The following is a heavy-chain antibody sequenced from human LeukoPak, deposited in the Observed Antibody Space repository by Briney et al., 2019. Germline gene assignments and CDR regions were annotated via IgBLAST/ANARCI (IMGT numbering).Heavy chain of an antibody. V-gene: IGHV3-53*01. CDR2: IYSGDST. CDR3: ACRDSGDYPYFDY. D-gene: IGHD4-17*01. CDR1: GFTVRRKY. Sequence: GGSLRLSCAASGFTVRRKYMSWVRQAPGKGLEWVSLIYSGDSTSYADSVKGRFTISRDNSKNTLYLQMNSLRAEDTAVFYCACRDSGDYPYFDYWGQGTLVTVSS. J-gene: IGHJ4*02.